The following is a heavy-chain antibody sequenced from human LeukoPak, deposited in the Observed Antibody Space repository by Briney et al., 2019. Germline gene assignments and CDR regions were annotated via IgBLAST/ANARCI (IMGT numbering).Heavy chain of an antibody. J-gene: IGHJ4*02. CDR3: AKEDSAWRHFDY. Sequence: GRSLRLSCVASGFTFRSYGMHWVRQVPGKGLEWVAVISFDGSNKYYVDSVKGRFTISRDNSKNTFYLQMNSLRAEDTAVYYCAKEDSAWRHFDYWGQGTLVTVSS. CDR1: GFTFRSYG. D-gene: IGHD6-19*01. CDR2: ISFDGSNK. V-gene: IGHV3-30*18.